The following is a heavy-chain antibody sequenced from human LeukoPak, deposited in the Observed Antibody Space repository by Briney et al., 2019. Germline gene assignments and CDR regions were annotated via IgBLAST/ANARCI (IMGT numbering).Heavy chain of an antibody. J-gene: IGHJ6*01. CDR3: ARGLWDIVVGTPEV. Sequence: GRSLRLSCAASGLTFSIYAMQWVRQAPGKGLEWLTLRSYGGSNKYYTHYVKGRFTILRDNYKNTLYLKMNSLRVEDRAVYECARGLWDIVVGTPEVWGEGNTVTVSS. D-gene: IGHD2-2*01. CDR1: GLTFSIYA. CDR2: RSYGGSNK. V-gene: IGHV3-30*10.